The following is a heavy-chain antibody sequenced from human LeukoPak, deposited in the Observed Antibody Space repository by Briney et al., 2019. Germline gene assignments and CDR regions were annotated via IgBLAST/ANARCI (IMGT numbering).Heavy chain of an antibody. CDR1: GFTFSDYG. CDR3: AKGYYDILTDYFHNWFNP. Sequence: GGSLRLSCAGSGFTFSDYGMSWVRQAPGKGLEWVSTIAGSGGNTNYADSVKGRFTISRDNSKNTLYLQMNSLRADDTAVYYCAKGYYDILTDYFHNWFNPWGQGTLVIVSS. V-gene: IGHV3-23*01. J-gene: IGHJ5*02. CDR2: IAGSGGNT. D-gene: IGHD3-9*01.